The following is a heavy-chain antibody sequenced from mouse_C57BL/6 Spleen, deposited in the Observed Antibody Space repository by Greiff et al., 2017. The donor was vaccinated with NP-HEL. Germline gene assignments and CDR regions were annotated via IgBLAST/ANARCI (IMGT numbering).Heavy chain of an antibody. J-gene: IGHJ1*03. CDR3: ARATVVPHWYFDV. D-gene: IGHD1-1*01. CDR2: ISYDGSN. CDR1: GYSITSGYY. Sequence: EVQLVESGPGLVKPSQSLSLTCSVTGYSITSGYYWNWIRQFPGNKLEWMGYISYDGSNNYNPSLKNRISITRDTSKNQFFLKLNSVTTEDTATYYCARATVVPHWYFDVWGTGTTVTVSS. V-gene: IGHV3-6*01.